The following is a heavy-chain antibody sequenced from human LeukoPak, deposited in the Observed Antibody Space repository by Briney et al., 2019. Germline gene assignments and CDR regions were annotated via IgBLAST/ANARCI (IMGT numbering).Heavy chain of an antibody. D-gene: IGHD2/OR15-2a*01. V-gene: IGHV3-53*01. J-gene: IGHJ4*02. Sequence: GGSLRLSCAAAGVTGSSNYMSWVRQVPGRGLEWVSMLYSDGTTHYLDSVKGRFSISRDNSKNTLYLQMNSLRVEDTAVYYCARWYCNSLNCYYDYWGQGTLVTVSS. CDR3: ARWYCNSLNCYYDY. CDR2: LYSDGTT. CDR1: GVTGSSNY.